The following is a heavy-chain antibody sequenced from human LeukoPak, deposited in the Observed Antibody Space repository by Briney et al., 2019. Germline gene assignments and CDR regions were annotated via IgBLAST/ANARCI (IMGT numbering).Heavy chain of an antibody. D-gene: IGHD2-2*01. CDR1: GPSISNYY. J-gene: IGHJ5*02. CDR2: LYTSGST. Sequence: SETLSLTCTVSGPSISNYYWSWIRQPAGKGLEWIGRLYTSGSTHYNPSLQSRVSMSVDSAKNQFSLKLTSVTAADTAVYYCARDISAMVGYCSGPTCYAGPRDSTNNWFDPWGQGTLVTVSS. CDR3: ARDISAMVGYCSGPTCYAGPRDSTNNWFDP. V-gene: IGHV4-4*07.